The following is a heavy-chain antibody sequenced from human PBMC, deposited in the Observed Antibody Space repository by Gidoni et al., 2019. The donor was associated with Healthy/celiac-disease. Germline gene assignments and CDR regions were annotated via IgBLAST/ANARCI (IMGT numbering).Heavy chain of an antibody. CDR3: ARTGYYGSGSYFDF. D-gene: IGHD3-10*01. CDR2: IYYSGNT. Sequence: QVQLQESGPGLVKPSQTLSLTCTVSGGSISSGGYYWSWIRQHPGKGLEWIGYIYYSGNTDYNPSLKSRVTISVDTSKNQFSLKLSSVTAADTAVYYCARTGYYGSGSYFDFWGQGTLVTFSS. CDR1: GGSISSGGYY. J-gene: IGHJ4*02. V-gene: IGHV4-31*03.